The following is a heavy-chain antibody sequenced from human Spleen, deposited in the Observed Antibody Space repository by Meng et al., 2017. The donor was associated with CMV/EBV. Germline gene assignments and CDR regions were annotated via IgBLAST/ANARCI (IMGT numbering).Heavy chain of an antibody. J-gene: IGHJ4*01. V-gene: IGHV1-2*02. CDR1: GYTFIDYY. CDR2: INPNSGST. Sequence: ASVKVSCKASGYTFIDYYMHWVRQAPGQGLEWMGWINPNSGSTNYAQKFQGRVTLTRDTSISTAYMELNGLKSDDTAVYYCASVSSTIYYFDYWGHGTLVTVS. CDR3: ASVSSTIYYFDY. D-gene: IGHD6-13*01.